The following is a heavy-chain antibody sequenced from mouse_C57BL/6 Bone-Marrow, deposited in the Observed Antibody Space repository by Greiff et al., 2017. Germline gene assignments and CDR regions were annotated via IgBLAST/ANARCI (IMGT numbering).Heavy chain of an antibody. CDR2: IDPSDSYT. CDR1: GYTFTSYW. CDR3: ARKGIYDYDGGFAY. D-gene: IGHD2-4*01. V-gene: IGHV1-69*01. Sequence: QVQLQQPGAELVMPGASVKLSCKASGYTFTSYWMPWVKQRPGQGLEWIGEIDPSDSYTNYNQKFKGKSTLTVDKSSSTAYMQLSSLTSEVSAVYYCARKGIYDYDGGFAYWGQGTLVTVSA. J-gene: IGHJ3*01.